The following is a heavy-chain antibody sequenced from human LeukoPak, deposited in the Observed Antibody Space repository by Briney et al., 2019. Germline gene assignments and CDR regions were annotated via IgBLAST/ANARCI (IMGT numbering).Heavy chain of an antibody. CDR2: IYYSGRT. D-gene: IGHD5-12*01. CDR3: ARRDIVATIDS. V-gene: IGHV4-34*01. Sequence: PSETLSLTCAVYGGSFSGYYWAWIRQPPEKGLEWIGSIYYSGRTFYNPSLKSRVTISADMSKNQFSLKLSSVTAADTSVYYCARRDIVATIDSWGQGTLVTVSS. J-gene: IGHJ4*02. CDR1: GGSFSGYY.